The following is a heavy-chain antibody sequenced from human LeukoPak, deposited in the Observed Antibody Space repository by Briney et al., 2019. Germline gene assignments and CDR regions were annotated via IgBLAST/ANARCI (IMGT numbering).Heavy chain of an antibody. CDR2: INHSGST. D-gene: IGHD1-26*01. J-gene: IGHJ4*02. CDR3: ARGRRVVGATFFDY. CDR1: GGSFSGYY. Sequence: SETLSLTCAVYGGSFSGYYWSWIRQPPGKGLEWIGEINHSGSTNYNPSLKSRVTISVDTSKNQFSLKLSSVTAADTAVYYCARGRRVVGATFFDYSGQGTLVTVSS. V-gene: IGHV4-34*01.